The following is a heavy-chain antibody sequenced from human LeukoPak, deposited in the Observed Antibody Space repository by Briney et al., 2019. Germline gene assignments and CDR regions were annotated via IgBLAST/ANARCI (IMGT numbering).Heavy chain of an antibody. CDR1: GFTFSDYY. D-gene: IGHD2-2*02. Sequence: GGSLRLSCAASGFTFSDYYMSWIRQAPGKGLEWVSYISSSGSTIYYADSVKGRFTISRDNARNSLYLQMNSLRAEDTAVYYCARDCSSTSCYIDYWGQGTLVTVSS. V-gene: IGHV3-11*01. CDR2: ISSSGSTI. CDR3: ARDCSSTSCYIDY. J-gene: IGHJ4*02.